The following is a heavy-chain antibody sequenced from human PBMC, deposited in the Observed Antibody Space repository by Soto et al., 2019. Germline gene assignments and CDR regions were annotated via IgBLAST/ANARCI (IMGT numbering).Heavy chain of an antibody. J-gene: IGHJ4*02. CDR2: INAGNGNT. V-gene: IGHV1-3*01. Sequence: EASVKVSCKASGYTFASYAISWMRQAPGQRLEWMGWINAGNGNTKYSQKFQGRVTITRDTSASTAYMEMSSLRSEDTAVYYCARGLNGYLHYFDYWGQGTPVTVSS. CDR1: GYTFASYA. CDR3: ARGLNGYLHYFDY. D-gene: IGHD5-18*01.